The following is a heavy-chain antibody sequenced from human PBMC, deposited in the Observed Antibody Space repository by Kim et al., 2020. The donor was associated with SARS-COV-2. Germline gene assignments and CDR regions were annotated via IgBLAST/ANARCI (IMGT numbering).Heavy chain of an antibody. Sequence: SETLSLTCAVYGESFSGYQWSWIRQSPGKGLEWIGEIDQSGSTNYNPSLKSRVTISADTSKNQFSLKLSSVTAADTAVYYCARGRGGITMIVVVITAAEYSFDSRGQGTPVTVS. V-gene: IGHV4-34*01. J-gene: IGHJ4*02. CDR3: ARGRGGITMIVVVITAAEYSFDS. CDR2: IDQSGST. D-gene: IGHD3-22*01. CDR1: GESFSGYQ.